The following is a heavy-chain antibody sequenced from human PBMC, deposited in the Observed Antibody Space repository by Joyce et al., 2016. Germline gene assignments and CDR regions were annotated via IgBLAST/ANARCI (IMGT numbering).Heavy chain of an antibody. V-gene: IGHV1-24*01. J-gene: IGHJ5*01. CDR3: ATEYFDSGSYFDC. D-gene: IGHD3-10*01. CDR2: FNDEDGET. Sequence: QVQLVQSGTEVKKPGASVKVSCKVAGYILTKLSIHWVRQAPGKGLEWFGGFNDEDGETTDEQEFQGIVSMAEDTSTDTAYMELSSLTSEDTAVYYWATEYFDSGSYFDCWGQGTLVTVSS. CDR1: GYILTKLS.